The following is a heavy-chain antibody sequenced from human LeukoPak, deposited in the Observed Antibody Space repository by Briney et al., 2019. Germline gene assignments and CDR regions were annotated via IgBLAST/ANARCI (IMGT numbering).Heavy chain of an antibody. J-gene: IGHJ4*02. CDR1: GFTFSSYA. CDR2: ISGSGGST. V-gene: IGHV3-23*01. Sequence: PGGSLRLSCAASGFTFSSYAMSWVRQAPGKGLEWVSAISGSGGSTYYADSVKGRFTISRDNSKKTLYLQMNSLRAEDTALYYCAKDPWEDSDYDPVYFDYWGQGILVTVSS. D-gene: IGHD5-12*01. CDR3: AKDPWEDSDYDPVYFDY.